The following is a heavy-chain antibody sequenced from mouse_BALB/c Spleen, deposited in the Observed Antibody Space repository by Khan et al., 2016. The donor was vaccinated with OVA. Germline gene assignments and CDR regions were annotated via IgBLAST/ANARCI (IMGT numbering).Heavy chain of an antibody. D-gene: IGHD1-3*01. V-gene: IGHV1-5*01. CDR3: TRGGYSSFAY. J-gene: IGHJ3*01. CDR1: GYSFTDYL. CDR2: IFPGNSDT. Sequence: VQLKQSGTVLARPGASVKMSCKASGYSFTDYLIHWVKQRPGQGLEWIGDIFPGNSDTTYNQKFRDKAQLTADTSASAAYMELSSLTNEDSAFYYCTRGGYSSFAYWGQGTLVTVSA.